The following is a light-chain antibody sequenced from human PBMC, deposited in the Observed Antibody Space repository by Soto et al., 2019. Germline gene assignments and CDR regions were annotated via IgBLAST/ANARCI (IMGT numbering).Light chain of an antibody. Sequence: QSVRTHPPSVSWAPGQRVTISCTGSSSNIGAGYDVHWYQQLPGTAPKLLIYGNSNRPSGVPDRFSGSKSGTSASLAITGLQAEDEADYYCQSYDSSLSGYVFGTGTKVTVL. CDR2: GNS. V-gene: IGLV1-40*01. J-gene: IGLJ1*01. CDR3: QSYDSSLSGYV. CDR1: SSNIGAGYD.